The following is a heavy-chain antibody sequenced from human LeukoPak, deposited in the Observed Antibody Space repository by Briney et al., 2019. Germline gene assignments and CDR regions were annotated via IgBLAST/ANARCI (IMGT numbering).Heavy chain of an antibody. CDR2: INPSGGST. V-gene: IGHV1-46*01. CDR3: ARETEMATRAEDY. Sequence: ASVKVSCKASGYTFTSYYMHWVRQAPEQGLEWMGIINPSGGSTSYAQKFQGRVTMTRDMSTSTVYMELSSLRSEDTAVYYCARETEMATRAEDYWGQGTLVTVSS. J-gene: IGHJ4*02. CDR1: GYTFTSYY. D-gene: IGHD5-24*01.